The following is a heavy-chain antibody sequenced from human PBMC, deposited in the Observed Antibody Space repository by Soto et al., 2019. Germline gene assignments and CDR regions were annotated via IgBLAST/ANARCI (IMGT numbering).Heavy chain of an antibody. V-gene: IGHV3-33*01. CDR3: AREGRKEGGAFDI. J-gene: IGHJ3*02. D-gene: IGHD3-16*01. CDR1: GFTFSSYG. Sequence: QVQLVESGEGVVQPGRSLRLSCAASGFTFSSYGMHWVRQAPGKGLEWVAVIWYDGSNKYYADSVKGRFTISRDNSKNTLYLQMNSLRAEDTAVYYCAREGRKEGGAFDIWGQGTMVTVSS. CDR2: IWYDGSNK.